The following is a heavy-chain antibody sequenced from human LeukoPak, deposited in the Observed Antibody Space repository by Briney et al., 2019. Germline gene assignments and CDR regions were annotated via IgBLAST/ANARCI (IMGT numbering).Heavy chain of an antibody. CDR1: GFTFSGSA. CDR2: ISSSSSTI. V-gene: IGHV3-48*04. CDR3: ARDFFGSGYDY. J-gene: IGHJ4*02. Sequence: QSGGSLRLSCAASGFTFSGSAMHWVRQASGKGLEWVSYISSSSSTIYYADSVKGRFTISRDNAKNSLYLQMNSQRAEDTAVHYCARDFFGSGYDYWGQGTLVTVSS. D-gene: IGHD6-19*01.